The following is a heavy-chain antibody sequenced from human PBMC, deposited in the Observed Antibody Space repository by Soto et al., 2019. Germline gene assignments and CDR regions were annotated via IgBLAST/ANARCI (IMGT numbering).Heavy chain of an antibody. Sequence: PGESLKISCKGSGYSFTSYWIGWVRQMPGKGLEWMGIIYPGDSDTRYSPSFQGQVTISADKSISTAYLQWSSLKASDTAMYYCAREYSGSYYDYYYGMDVWGQGTTVTV. CDR3: AREYSGSYYDYYYGMDV. D-gene: IGHD1-26*01. CDR2: IYPGDSDT. J-gene: IGHJ6*02. V-gene: IGHV5-51*01. CDR1: GYSFTSYW.